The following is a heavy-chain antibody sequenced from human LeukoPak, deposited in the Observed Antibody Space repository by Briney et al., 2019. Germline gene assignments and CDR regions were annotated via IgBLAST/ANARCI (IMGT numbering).Heavy chain of an antibody. CDR2: IYYSGAT. CDR3: ASSPSGTSGRYRYYHMDV. CDR1: GGSVNTYTYY. D-gene: IGHD3-10*01. J-gene: IGHJ6*03. V-gene: IGHV4-39*01. Sequence: SETLSLTCPVSGGSVNTYTYYGGWIRPPPGKGLEWIGNIYYSGATDYNPSLKSRVTISVDTSKNQFSLKLKSVTAADTAVYYCASSPSGTSGRYRYYHMDVWGKGTTVTVSS.